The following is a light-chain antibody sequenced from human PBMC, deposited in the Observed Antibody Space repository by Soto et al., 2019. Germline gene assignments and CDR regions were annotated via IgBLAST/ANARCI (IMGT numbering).Light chain of an antibody. CDR1: QSVSSTY. CDR3: QHYDSSQLT. Sequence: EIVLTQSPGTLSLSPGERATLSRRASQSVSSTYLAWYRQKPGQAPRLLIYGASFRATGVPDRFSGSGSGTDFTLTISRLEHEDFEVYFCQHYDSSQLTLGGGPKVDIK. CDR2: GAS. J-gene: IGKJ4*01. V-gene: IGKV3-20*01.